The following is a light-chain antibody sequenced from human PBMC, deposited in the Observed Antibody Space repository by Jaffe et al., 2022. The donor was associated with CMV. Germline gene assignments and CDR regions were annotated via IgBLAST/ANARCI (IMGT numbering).Light chain of an antibody. V-gene: IGKV3-11*01. CDR3: QQRSNWPIFT. J-gene: IGKJ3*01. Sequence: EIVLTQSPATLSLSPGERATLSCRASQSVSRYVAWYQQKPGQAPRLLIYDASDRATGVPARFRGSGSGTDFTLTISSLEAEDFAVYYCQQRSNWPIFTFGPGTRVDFK. CDR1: QSVSRY. CDR2: DAS.